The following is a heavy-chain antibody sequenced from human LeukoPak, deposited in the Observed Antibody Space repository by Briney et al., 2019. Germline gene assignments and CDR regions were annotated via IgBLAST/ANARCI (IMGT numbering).Heavy chain of an antibody. CDR1: GGTFSSYA. J-gene: IGHJ3*02. V-gene: IGHV1-69*05. CDR2: IIPIFGTA. Sequence: GASVKVSCKASGGTFSSYAISWVRQAPGQGLEWMGGIIPIFGTANYAQKFQGRVTITTDESTSTAYMELSSLRSEDTAVYYCARDLGAAAGSSGAFDIWGQGTMVTVSS. D-gene: IGHD6-13*01. CDR3: ARDLGAAAGSSGAFDI.